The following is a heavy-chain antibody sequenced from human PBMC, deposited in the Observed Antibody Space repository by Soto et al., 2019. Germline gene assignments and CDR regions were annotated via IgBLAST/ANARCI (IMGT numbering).Heavy chain of an antibody. CDR1: GYTFTSYY. V-gene: IGHV1-46*01. CDR3: ARDNTKLYLPRRRPGTDDRFDP. D-gene: IGHD1-1*01. J-gene: IGHJ5*02. Sequence: GASVKVSCKASGYTFTSYYMHWVRQAPGQGLEWMGIINPSGGSTNYAQKFQGRVTMTRDTSTSTVYMELSSLRSEDTAVYYCARDNTKLYLPRRRPGTDDRFDPWGQGTLVTVSS. CDR2: INPSGGST.